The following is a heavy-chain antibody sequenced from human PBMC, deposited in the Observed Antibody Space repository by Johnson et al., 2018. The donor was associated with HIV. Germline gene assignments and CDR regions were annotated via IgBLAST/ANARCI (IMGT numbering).Heavy chain of an antibody. Sequence: MQLVESGGGVVQSGRSLRLSCAASGFTFSSYGMHWVRQAPGKGLEWVAIISYDGSNKYYADSVKGRFTISRDNSKNTLYLQMNSLRAEDTAVYYCARERYCSSTSCYFSRPPDAFDIWGQGTMVTVSS. CDR3: ARERYCSSTSCYFSRPPDAFDI. CDR2: ISYDGSNK. J-gene: IGHJ3*02. D-gene: IGHD2-2*01. V-gene: IGHV3-30*03. CDR1: GFTFSSYG.